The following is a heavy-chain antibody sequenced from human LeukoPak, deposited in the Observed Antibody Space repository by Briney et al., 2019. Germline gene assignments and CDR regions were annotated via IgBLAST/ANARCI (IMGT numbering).Heavy chain of an antibody. CDR3: ARATITMVRGVIIPNWFDP. CDR1: GGSISSGSYY. Sequence: SETLSLTCTVSGGSISSGSYYWSWIRQPAGKGLEWIGRIYTSGSTNYNPSLKSRVTISVDTSKNQFSLKLSSVTAADTAVYYCARATITMVRGVIIPNWFDPWGQGTLVTVSS. D-gene: IGHD3-10*01. J-gene: IGHJ5*02. V-gene: IGHV4-61*02. CDR2: IYTSGST.